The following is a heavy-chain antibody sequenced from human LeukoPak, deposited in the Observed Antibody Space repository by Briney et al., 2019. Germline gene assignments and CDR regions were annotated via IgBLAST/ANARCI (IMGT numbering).Heavy chain of an antibody. CDR3: ARVAGIYDAFDI. J-gene: IGHJ3*02. D-gene: IGHD6-19*01. CDR2: IWYDGSNK. Sequence: GGSLRLSCAASGFTFSSYGMHWVRQAPGKGLEWVAVIWYDGSNKYYVDSVKGRFTISRDNAKNSLYLQMNSLRAEDTAVYYCARVAGIYDAFDIWGQGTMVTVSS. CDR1: GFTFSSYG. V-gene: IGHV3-33*01.